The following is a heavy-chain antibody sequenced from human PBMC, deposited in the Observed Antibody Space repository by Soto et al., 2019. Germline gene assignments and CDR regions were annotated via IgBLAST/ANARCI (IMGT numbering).Heavy chain of an antibody. D-gene: IGHD5-18*01. V-gene: IGHV5-10-1*01. Sequence: PGESLKISCKGSGYSFTSYWISWVRQMPGKGLEWMGRIDPSDSYTNYSPSFQGHVTISADKSISTAYLQWSSLKASDTAMYYCSRHYTAIKAFDMSGQGTMVTVSS. CDR3: SRHYTAIKAFDM. CDR2: IDPSDSYT. J-gene: IGHJ3*02. CDR1: GYSFTSYW.